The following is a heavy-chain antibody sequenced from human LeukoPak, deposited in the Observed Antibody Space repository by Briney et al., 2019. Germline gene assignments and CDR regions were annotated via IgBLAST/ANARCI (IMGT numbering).Heavy chain of an antibody. J-gene: IGHJ4*02. CDR3: ARWRGHFDY. CDR1: GYSISSGYY. Sequence: SETLSLTCTVSGYSISSGYYWGWIRQPPGKGLEWIGSIYHSGSTYYNPSLKSRVTISVDTSKNQFSLKLSSVTAADTAVYYCARWRGHFDYWGQGTLVTVSS. V-gene: IGHV4-38-2*02. D-gene: IGHD3-10*01. CDR2: IYHSGST.